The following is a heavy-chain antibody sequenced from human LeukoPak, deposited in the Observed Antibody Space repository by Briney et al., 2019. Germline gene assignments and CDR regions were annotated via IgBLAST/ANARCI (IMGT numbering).Heavy chain of an antibody. CDR1: GFTFSTYG. CDR3: ARDAEDAFDI. V-gene: IGHV3-30*02. J-gene: IGHJ3*02. Sequence: GGSLRLSCAASGFTFSTYGIHWVRQAPGKGLEWVAFIRYDGSNKYYADSVKGRFTISRDNSKNTLYLQMNSLRAEDTAVYYCARDAEDAFDIWGQGTMVTVSS. CDR2: IRYDGSNK.